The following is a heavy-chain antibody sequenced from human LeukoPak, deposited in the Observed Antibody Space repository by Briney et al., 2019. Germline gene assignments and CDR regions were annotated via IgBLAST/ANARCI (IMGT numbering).Heavy chain of an antibody. J-gene: IGHJ4*02. CDR2: INPSGGST. D-gene: IGHD2-21*01. CDR3: ARDDKAINVVVSYYFDY. Sequence: GASVKVSCKASGYTFTSYYMHWVRQAPGQGLEWMGIINPSGGSTSYAQKFQGRVTMTRDTSTSTVYMELSSLRSEDTAVYYCARDDKAINVVVSYYFDYWGQGILVTVSS. V-gene: IGHV1-46*01. CDR1: GYTFTSYY.